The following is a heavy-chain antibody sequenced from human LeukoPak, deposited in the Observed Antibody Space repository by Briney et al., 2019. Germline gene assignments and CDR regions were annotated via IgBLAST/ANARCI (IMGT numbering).Heavy chain of an antibody. CDR3: ARAPRVASTGRFDY. CDR1: GYSFTNYG. J-gene: IGHJ4*02. D-gene: IGHD6-13*01. V-gene: IGHV1-18*01. Sequence: GASVKVSCKASGYSFTNYGVSWVRQAPGQGLEWLGWISGYTGNTDYAQKFQGRVTMTTDTSTTTAYMELRSLRSDDTAVYYCARAPRVASTGRFDYWGQGTLVTVSS. CDR2: ISGYTGNT.